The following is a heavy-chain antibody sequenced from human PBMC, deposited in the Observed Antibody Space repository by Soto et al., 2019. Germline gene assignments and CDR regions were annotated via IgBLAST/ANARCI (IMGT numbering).Heavy chain of an antibody. CDR3: ARVDCTSCPMRNDY. Sequence: QVQLVQSGAEVKKPGSSVKVSCKASGGTFSSYTISWVRQAPGQGLEWMGRIIPILGIANYAQKFQGRVTITADKSTSTAYMELSSLRSEDTAVYYCARVDCTSCPMRNDYWGQGTLVTVSS. D-gene: IGHD2-2*01. V-gene: IGHV1-69*02. CDR2: IIPILGIA. J-gene: IGHJ4*02. CDR1: GGTFSSYT.